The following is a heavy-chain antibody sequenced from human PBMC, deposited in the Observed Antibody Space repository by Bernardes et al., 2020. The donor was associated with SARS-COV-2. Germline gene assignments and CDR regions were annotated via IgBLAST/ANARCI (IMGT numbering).Heavy chain of an antibody. CDR1: GYSFSSYW. V-gene: IGHV5-51*01. CDR3: ARHRKGSSSFSAFDY. J-gene: IGHJ4*02. D-gene: IGHD6-6*01. CDR2: VYPGDSDT. Sequence: GESLKISCKGSGYSFSSYWIGWVRQMPGTGLEWMGIVYPGDSDTKYSPSLQGQVTISADKSISTAYLQWSSLKASDTATYYCARHRKGSSSFSAFDYWGQGTRVTVSS.